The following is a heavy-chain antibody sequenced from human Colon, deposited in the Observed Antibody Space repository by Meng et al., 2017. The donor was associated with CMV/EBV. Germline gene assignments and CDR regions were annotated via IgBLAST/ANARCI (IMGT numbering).Heavy chain of an antibody. Sequence: SETLSLTCAVYGGSFSGYYWSWIRQPPGKGLEWIWEINHSGSTNYNPSLKSRVTISVDTSKNQFSLKLSSVTAADTAVYYCARGRVMYGMDVWGQGTTVTVSS. CDR2: INHSGST. D-gene: IGHD2-21*01. CDR1: GGSFSGYY. V-gene: IGHV4-34*01. CDR3: ARGRVMYGMDV. J-gene: IGHJ6*02.